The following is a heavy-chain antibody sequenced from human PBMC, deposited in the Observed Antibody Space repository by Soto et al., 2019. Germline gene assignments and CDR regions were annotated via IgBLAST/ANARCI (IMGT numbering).Heavy chain of an antibody. CDR1: GYTFSSYA. Sequence: SVKVSCKASGYTFSSYAISWVRQAPGQGLEWVGRIIPIFGTTNYAQNLQGRVTISADKSTLTSYMELHSLTSDDTALYYCARDRTDSGYYTNWLDPWGQGTQVTVSS. CDR2: IIPIFGTT. D-gene: IGHD3-22*01. CDR3: ARDRTDSGYYTNWLDP. J-gene: IGHJ5*02. V-gene: IGHV1-69*06.